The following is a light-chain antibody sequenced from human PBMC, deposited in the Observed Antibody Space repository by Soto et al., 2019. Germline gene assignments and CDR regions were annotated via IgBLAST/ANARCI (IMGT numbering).Light chain of an antibody. J-gene: IGKJ4*01. V-gene: IGKV1-33*01. CDR3: QQYHTLPIT. Sequence: DIQMTQSPSSLSASVGDRVTITCQASQGINNYLHWYQQKPGNAPKLLIFDTSDLETGVPSRFSGRGSGTDFTFTISSLQAEDVAAYYCQQYHTLPITFGGGTKVDIK. CDR1: QGINNY. CDR2: DTS.